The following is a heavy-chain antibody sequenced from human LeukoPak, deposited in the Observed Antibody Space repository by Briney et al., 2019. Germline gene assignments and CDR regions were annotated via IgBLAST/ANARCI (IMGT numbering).Heavy chain of an antibody. Sequence: GGSLRLSCAASGFTFSSYAMSWVRQAPGKGLEWVSAISGSGGSTYYADSVKGRFTISRDNAKKSLYLQMNSLRAEDTALYYCARDTVGATDYWGQGTLVTVSS. V-gene: IGHV3-23*01. J-gene: IGHJ4*02. D-gene: IGHD1-26*01. CDR1: GFTFSSYA. CDR3: ARDTVGATDY. CDR2: ISGSGGST.